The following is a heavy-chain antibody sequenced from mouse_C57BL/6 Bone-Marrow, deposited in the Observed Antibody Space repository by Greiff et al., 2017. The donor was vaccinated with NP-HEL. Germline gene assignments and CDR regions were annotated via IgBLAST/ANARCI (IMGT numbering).Heavy chain of an antibody. CDR1: GYTFTGYW. Sequence: QVQLQQSGAELMKPGASVKLSCKATGYTFTGYWIEWVKQRPGHGLEWIGELLPGSGSTNYTAKFKGKATFTADTSSNTAYMQLSSLTTEDSAIYYCAYGYFWFAYWGQGTLVTVSA. J-gene: IGHJ3*01. D-gene: IGHD2-2*01. V-gene: IGHV1-9*01. CDR3: AYGYFWFAY. CDR2: LLPGSGST.